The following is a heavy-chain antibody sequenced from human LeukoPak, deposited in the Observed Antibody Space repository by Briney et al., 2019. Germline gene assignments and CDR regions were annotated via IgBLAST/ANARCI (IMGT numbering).Heavy chain of an antibody. CDR1: GGSISSYY. V-gene: IGHV4-4*07. J-gene: IGHJ4*02. CDR3: ALKHRRGPFDY. D-gene: IGHD3-10*01. CDR2: IYTSGST. Sequence: SSETLSLTCTVSGGSISSYYWSWIRQPAGKGLEWIGRIYTSGSTNYNPSLKSRVTMSVDTSKNQFSLKLSSVTAADTAVYYCALKHRRGPFDYWGQGTLVTVSS.